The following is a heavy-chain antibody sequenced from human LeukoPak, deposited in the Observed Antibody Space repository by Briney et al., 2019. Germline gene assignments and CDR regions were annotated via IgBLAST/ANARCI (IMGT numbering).Heavy chain of an antibody. J-gene: IGHJ3*02. D-gene: IGHD2-2*01. V-gene: IGHV1-18*01. CDR3: ARDRGIVVVPAADSDAFDI. CDR2: ISAYNGNT. Sequence: ASVKVSCKASGYTFTSYGISWVRQAPGQGLEWMGWISAYNGNTNYAQKLQGRVTMTTDTSTSTAYMELRSLRSDDTAVYYCARDRGIVVVPAADSDAFDIWGQGTMVTVSS. CDR1: GYTFTSYG.